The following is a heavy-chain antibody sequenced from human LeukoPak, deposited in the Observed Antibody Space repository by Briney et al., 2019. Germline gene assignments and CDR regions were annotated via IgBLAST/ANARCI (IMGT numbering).Heavy chain of an antibody. CDR1: GFTFSGYA. V-gene: IGHV3-23*01. CDR2: ISGSGGST. D-gene: IGHD3-10*02. J-gene: IGHJ4*02. Sequence: GGSLRLSCEASGFTFSGYAMSWVRQAPGKGLEWVSAISGSGGSTYYADSGKGRFTISRDNSKDTLYLQMNSLRAEDTALYYCAKGVPGGDMYYFDYWGQGTLVTVSS. CDR3: AKGVPGGDMYYFDY.